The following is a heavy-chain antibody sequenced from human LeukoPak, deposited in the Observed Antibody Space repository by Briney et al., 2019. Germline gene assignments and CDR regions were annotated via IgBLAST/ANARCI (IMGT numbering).Heavy chain of an antibody. J-gene: IGHJ6*02. CDR3: ARRALVEWLFPTVNYYYGMDV. V-gene: IGHV1-8*01. CDR1: GYTFTSYD. CDR2: MNPKSGNK. D-gene: IGHD3-3*01. Sequence: ASVTVSCKASGYTFTSYDINWVRQATGQELEWMGWMNPKSGNKGYAQKFQGRVTMNRNTSISTAYMELSSLRSEDTAVYYCARRALVEWLFPTVNYYYGMDVWGQGTTVTVSS.